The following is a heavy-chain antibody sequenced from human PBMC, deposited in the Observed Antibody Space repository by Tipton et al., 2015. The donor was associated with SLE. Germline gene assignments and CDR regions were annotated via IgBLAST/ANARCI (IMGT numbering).Heavy chain of an antibody. CDR3: ARGDSSVSERGSFDV. J-gene: IGHJ3*01. CDR2: VYYIGET. V-gene: IGHV4-39*07. Sequence: LRLSCTVSGGSISRSINSWGWIRQPPGKGLEWIGSVYYIGETYYNPSLKSRVTISADTSNNQFSLKLTFVTAADTAVYYCARGDSSVSERGSFDVWGQVTMVIVSS. CDR1: GGSISRSINS. D-gene: IGHD2-15*01.